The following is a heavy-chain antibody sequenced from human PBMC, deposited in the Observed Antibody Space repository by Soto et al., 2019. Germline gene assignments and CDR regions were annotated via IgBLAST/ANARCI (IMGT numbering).Heavy chain of an antibody. J-gene: IGHJ4*02. CDR2: IYRTGST. D-gene: IGHD1-7*01. Sequence: TLSLTCAVSGGSFTSNNWWTWVRQPPGQGLEWIGEIYRTGSTNYNPSLKSRVTISLDKSEKQISLKVTSLTAADTAVYYCASRDPGTSVDYWGQGTLVTVSS. V-gene: IGHV4-4*02. CDR1: GGSFTSNNW. CDR3: ASRDPGTSVDY.